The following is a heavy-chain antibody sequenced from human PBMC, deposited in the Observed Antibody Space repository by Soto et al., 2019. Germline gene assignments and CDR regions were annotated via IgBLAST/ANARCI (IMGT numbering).Heavy chain of an antibody. CDR2: ISDGPRTT. D-gene: IGHD2-15*01. Sequence: EVQLLESGGGLVQPGGSLRLSCAASGFTFTSYGMSWVRQAPGKGLEWVSGISDGPRTTYYADSVKGRFTISRDNSKNMLYLQVNSLRAEDTAVYYCTKDAGWTSADGGQGTLVTVSS. CDR1: GFTFTSYG. CDR3: TKDAGWTSAD. J-gene: IGHJ4*02. V-gene: IGHV3-23*01.